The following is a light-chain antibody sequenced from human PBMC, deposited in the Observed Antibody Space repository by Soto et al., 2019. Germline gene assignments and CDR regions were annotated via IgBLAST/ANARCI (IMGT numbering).Light chain of an antibody. V-gene: IGLV1-51*01. CDR2: DNN. CDR1: SPNIGNNY. CDR3: GSWDSRLTDYV. J-gene: IGLJ1*01. Sequence: QSVLTQPPSVSAAPGQKVTISCSGSSPNIGNNYVSWYQHLPGTAPKLLVYDNNKRPSGIPDRFSGSKSDTSATLDITGLQTGDEADYYCGSWDSRLTDYVLGSGTKLTVL.